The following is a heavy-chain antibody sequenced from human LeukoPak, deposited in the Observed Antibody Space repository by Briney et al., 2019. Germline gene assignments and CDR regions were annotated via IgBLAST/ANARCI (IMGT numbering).Heavy chain of an antibody. J-gene: IGHJ3*02. CDR3: ARGGGAFDI. D-gene: IGHD3-3*01. Sequence: SQTLSLTSAIPGDSVSSNTTGWNWIRQSPSRGLEWLGRIYYRSKWYSDYAVSVKSRITINPDTSKNQFSLQLNSVTPEDTAVYYCARGGGAFDIWDQGTVVTASS. CDR2: IYYRSKWYS. CDR1: GDSVSSNTTG. V-gene: IGHV6-1*01.